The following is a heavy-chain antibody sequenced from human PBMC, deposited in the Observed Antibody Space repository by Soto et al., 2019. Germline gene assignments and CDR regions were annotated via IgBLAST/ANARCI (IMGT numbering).Heavy chain of an antibody. CDR3: AKDRTIASRTFDS. Sequence: GGSLRLSCTASGFIFSDHGMHWVRQAPGKGLEWVASISGSVGSTFYAGSVKGRFTISRDNYLNTLDLQLNSLRAEDTAVYYCAKDRTIASRTFDSWGQGALVTVSS. CDR2: ISGSVGST. V-gene: IGHV3-23*01. CDR1: GFIFSDHG. D-gene: IGHD6-6*01. J-gene: IGHJ4*02.